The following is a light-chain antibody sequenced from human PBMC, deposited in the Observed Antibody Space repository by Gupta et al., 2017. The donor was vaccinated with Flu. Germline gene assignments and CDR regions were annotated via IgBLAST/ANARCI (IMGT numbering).Light chain of an antibody. V-gene: IGKV1-8*01. CDR2: AAS. J-gene: IGKJ1*01. Sequence: AIRMTQSPSSLSASIGDRVTITCRASQGISTYLAWYQQKPGKAPELLVYAASALQYGVPSTFSGSGSGKDFTLNITSLQSEDFATYFCQQYYAFPSTFAQGTTVEMK. CDR1: QGISTY. CDR3: QQYYAFPST.